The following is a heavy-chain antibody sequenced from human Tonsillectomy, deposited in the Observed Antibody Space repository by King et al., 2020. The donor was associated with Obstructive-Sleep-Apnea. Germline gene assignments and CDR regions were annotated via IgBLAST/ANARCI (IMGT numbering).Heavy chain of an antibody. Sequence: VQLVESGGGLVQPGGSLRLSCAASGFSFSNYAMSWVRQAPGKGLEWVSTISGSGAGTYYADSVKGRFTISRDNSKNTLYLQMNSLRAEDTAVYYCAFPLQRYSSGFWDTFDIWGQGTMVTVSS. V-gene: IGHV3-23*04. J-gene: IGHJ3*02. D-gene: IGHD3-22*01. CDR1: GFSFSNYA. CDR3: AFPLQRYSSGFWDTFDI. CDR2: ISGSGAGT.